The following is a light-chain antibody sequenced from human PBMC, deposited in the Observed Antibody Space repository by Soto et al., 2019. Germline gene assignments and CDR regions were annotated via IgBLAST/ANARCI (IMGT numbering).Light chain of an antibody. V-gene: IGKV3-20*01. J-gene: IGKJ4*01. Sequence: EIVLTQSPGTLSLSPGERATLSCRASQSVSSSYLAWYQQKPGQAPRLLIYDASSRATGIPGRFSGSGSGTDFTLTISRLEPEDFAVYYCQQHGSSPLTFGGGTKVDIK. CDR1: QSVSSSY. CDR3: QQHGSSPLT. CDR2: DAS.